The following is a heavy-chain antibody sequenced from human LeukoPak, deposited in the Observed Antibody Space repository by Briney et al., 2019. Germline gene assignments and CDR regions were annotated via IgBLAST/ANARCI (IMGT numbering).Heavy chain of an antibody. CDR3: ARTSTLRYFDWLLSPWFDP. Sequence: GALVKVSCKASGYTFTSYGISWVRQAPGQGLEWMGWISAYNGNTNHARKPQGRVTMTTDTSTSTAYMELRSLRSDDTAVYYCARTSTLRYFDWLLSPWFDPWGQGTLVTVSS. CDR1: GYTFTSYG. J-gene: IGHJ5*02. D-gene: IGHD3-9*01. CDR2: ISAYNGNT. V-gene: IGHV1-18*01.